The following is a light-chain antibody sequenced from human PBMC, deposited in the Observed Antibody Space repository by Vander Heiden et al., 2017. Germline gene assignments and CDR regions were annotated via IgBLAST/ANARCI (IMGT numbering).Light chain of an antibody. CDR1: QSVLYSSNNENY. V-gene: IGKV4-1*01. CDR3: QQYYSTPIS. Sequence: DIVMTQSPASLAVPLGERATINCKSSQSVLYSSNNENYLAWYQQKSGQPPKLLIYWASTRESGVPDRVSGSGSGTDFTLTISSLQAEDVAVYYCQQYYSTPISFGQGTRLEIK. J-gene: IGKJ5*01. CDR2: WAS.